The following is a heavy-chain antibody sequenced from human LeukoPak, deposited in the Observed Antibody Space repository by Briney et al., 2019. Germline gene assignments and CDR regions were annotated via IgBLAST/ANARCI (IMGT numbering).Heavy chain of an antibody. CDR2: IKPDGSAG. D-gene: IGHD3-22*01. V-gene: IGHV3-7*04. Sequence: PGGPLNLSWAPSGLPFSGLWRSGFRQAPGKGRGWVPKIKPDGSAGYYVGSAEGRFIVSRDNANNYLYLHMGSLRAEDTAVYYCATEVVLSTSAWFEYWGQGTLVTVCS. J-gene: IGHJ4*02. CDR3: ATEVVLSTSAWFEY. CDR1: GLPFSGLW.